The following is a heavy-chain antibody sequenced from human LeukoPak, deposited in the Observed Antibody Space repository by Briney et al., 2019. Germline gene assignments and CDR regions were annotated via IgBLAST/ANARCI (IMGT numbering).Heavy chain of an antibody. Sequence: PGGSLRLSCAASGFTFSTYGMHWVRQAPGKGLEWVAIIWYDGSNKYYADSVKGRFTISRDNPKNTLYLQMNSLRAEDTAVYYCARDQGCSSTSCYSLFFHYWGQGALVTVSS. D-gene: IGHD2-2*01. CDR2: IWYDGSNK. V-gene: IGHV3-33*01. CDR1: GFTFSTYG. J-gene: IGHJ4*02. CDR3: ARDQGCSSTSCYSLFFHY.